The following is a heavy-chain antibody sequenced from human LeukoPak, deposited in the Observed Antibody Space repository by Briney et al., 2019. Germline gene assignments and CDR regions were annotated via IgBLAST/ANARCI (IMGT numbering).Heavy chain of an antibody. V-gene: IGHV4-39*07. CDR1: GGSISSSSYY. CDR2: IYYSGST. CDR3: ARFSRGRYYDFWSGYFDY. D-gene: IGHD3-3*01. Sequence: SETLSLTCAVSGGSISSSSYYWGWIRQPPGKGLEWIGSIYYSGSTYYNPSLKSRVTISVDTSKNQFSLKLSSVTAADTAVYYCARFSRGRYYDFWSGYFDYWGQGTLVTVSS. J-gene: IGHJ4*02.